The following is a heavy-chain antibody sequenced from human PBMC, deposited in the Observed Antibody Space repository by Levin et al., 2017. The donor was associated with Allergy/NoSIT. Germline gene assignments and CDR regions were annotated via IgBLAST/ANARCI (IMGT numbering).Heavy chain of an antibody. D-gene: IGHD4-17*01. V-gene: IGHV3-30*18. Sequence: GESLKISCAASGFTFSSYGMHWVRQAPGKGLEWVAVISYDGSNKYYADSVKGRFTISRDNSKNTLYLQMNSLRAEDTAVYYCAKDPNGDYGGYFDYWGQGTLFTVSS. CDR1: GFTFSSYG. CDR3: AKDPNGDYGGYFDY. CDR2: ISYDGSNK. J-gene: IGHJ4*02.